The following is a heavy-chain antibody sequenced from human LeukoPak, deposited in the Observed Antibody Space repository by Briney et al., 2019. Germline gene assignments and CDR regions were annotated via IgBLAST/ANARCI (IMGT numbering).Heavy chain of an antibody. CDR1: GGSISSGDYY. V-gene: IGHV4-30-4*08. Sequence: SQTLSLTCTVSGGSISSGDYYWSWIRHPPGKGLEWIGYIYYSGSTYYNPSLKSRVTISVDTSKNQFSLKLSSVTAADTAVYYCAIVHGRCSGGSCDTWGQGNLVTVSS. D-gene: IGHD2-15*01. CDR3: AIVHGRCSGGSCDT. CDR2: IYYSGST. J-gene: IGHJ4*02.